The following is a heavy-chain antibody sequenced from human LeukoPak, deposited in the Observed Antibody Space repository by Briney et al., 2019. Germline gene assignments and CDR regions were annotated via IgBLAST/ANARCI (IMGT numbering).Heavy chain of an antibody. Sequence: GGSLTLSCAASGFTFNNYWLTWLRQAPRKGLEWVANIEQDGSENYYVDSTKGRFTTSRDNAENSLYMQMNSLRPENTAVYYCAKQTWGAFDIWGQGTKVTVSS. D-gene: IGHD7-27*01. CDR1: GFTFNNYW. CDR2: IEQDGSEN. CDR3: AKQTWGAFDI. V-gene: IGHV3-7*01. J-gene: IGHJ3*02.